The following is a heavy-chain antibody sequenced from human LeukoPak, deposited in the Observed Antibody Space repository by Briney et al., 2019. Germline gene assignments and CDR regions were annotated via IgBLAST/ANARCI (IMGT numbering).Heavy chain of an antibody. Sequence: GGSLRLSFVASGFTFSTYGMHWVRQAPGKGLEWVAFIRYDGSNKYYADSVKGRFTISRDNSKNTLYLQMNSLRAEDTAVYYCAKADKKDIVVVPAAMGVFDYWGQGTLVTVSS. CDR2: IRYDGSNK. V-gene: IGHV3-30*02. J-gene: IGHJ4*02. CDR1: GFTFSTYG. D-gene: IGHD2-2*01. CDR3: AKADKKDIVVVPAAMGVFDY.